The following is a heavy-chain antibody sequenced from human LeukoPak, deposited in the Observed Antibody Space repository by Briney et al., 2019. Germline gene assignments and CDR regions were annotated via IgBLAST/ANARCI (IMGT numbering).Heavy chain of an antibody. CDR1: GFTFSSYW. D-gene: IGHD6-19*01. V-gene: IGHV3-7*01. J-gene: IGHJ4*02. CDR2: IKQDEIEK. CDR3: AREKYSGGWSTIDY. Sequence: GGSLRLSCAASGFTFSSYWMSWVRQAPGKGLEWVANIKQDEIEKYYVDSVKGRFTISRDNAKNSVYLQMNSLRAEDTAVYYCAREKYSGGWSTIDYWGQGTLVTVSS.